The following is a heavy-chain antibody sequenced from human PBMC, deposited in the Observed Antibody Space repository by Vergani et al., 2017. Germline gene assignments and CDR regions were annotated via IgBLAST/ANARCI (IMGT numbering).Heavy chain of an antibody. CDR2: ISAYNGNT. Sequence: QVQLVQSGAEVKKPGASVKVSCKASGYTFTSYGISWVRQAPGQGLEWMGWISAYNGNTNYAQKLQGRVTMTTDTATSTAYTELSSLRSDDEAVDSCARAGRRRRTTRAVAVPDDDWGQGTLVTVSS. CDR1: GYTFTSYG. V-gene: IGHV1-18*01. D-gene: IGHD6-19*01. CDR3: ARAGRRRRTTRAVAVPDDD. J-gene: IGHJ4*02.